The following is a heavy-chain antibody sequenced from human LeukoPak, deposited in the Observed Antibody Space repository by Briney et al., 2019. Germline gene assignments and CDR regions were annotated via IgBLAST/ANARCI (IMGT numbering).Heavy chain of an antibody. CDR3: VRGKAAAGAIWFDP. D-gene: IGHD6-13*01. CDR1: GGSMSGYY. V-gene: IGHV4-59*01. J-gene: IGHJ5*02. CDR2: IYSSGST. Sequence: SETLSLTCTVSGGSMSGYYWTWIREPPGKGLEWIGCIYSSGSTSYKPSLKRRITISLDTSKNQFSLNLSSVTAADTAVYYCVRGKAAAGAIWFDPWGQGTLVTVSS.